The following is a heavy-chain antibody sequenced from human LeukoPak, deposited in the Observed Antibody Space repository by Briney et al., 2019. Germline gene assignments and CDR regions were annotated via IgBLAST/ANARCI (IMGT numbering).Heavy chain of an antibody. J-gene: IGHJ4*02. V-gene: IGHV4-4*02. Sequence: PSETLSLTCAVSGGSISSSNWWRWVRQPPGKGLEWIGEIYHSGSTNYNPSLKSRVTISVDKSKIQFSLKLSSVTAADTAVYYCASFGGANYYDSSGYYEVEDYWGQGTLVTVSS. D-gene: IGHD3-22*01. CDR2: IYHSGST. CDR1: GGSISSSNW. CDR3: ASFGGANYYDSSGYYEVEDY.